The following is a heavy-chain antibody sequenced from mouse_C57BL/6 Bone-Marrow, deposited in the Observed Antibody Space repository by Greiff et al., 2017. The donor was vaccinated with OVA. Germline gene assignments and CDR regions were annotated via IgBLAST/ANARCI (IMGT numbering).Heavy chain of an antibody. CDR1: GYTFTDHT. V-gene: IGHV1-78*01. J-gene: IGHJ3*01. CDR2: IYPRDGST. CDR3: ASPNYYGRVAWFAY. D-gene: IGHD1-1*01. Sequence: VQLQESDAELVKPGASVKISCKVSGYTFTDHTIHWMKQRPEQGLEWIGYIYPRDGSTKYNEKFKGKATLTADKSSSTAYMQLNSLTSEDSAVYFCASPNYYGRVAWFAYWGQGTLVTVSA.